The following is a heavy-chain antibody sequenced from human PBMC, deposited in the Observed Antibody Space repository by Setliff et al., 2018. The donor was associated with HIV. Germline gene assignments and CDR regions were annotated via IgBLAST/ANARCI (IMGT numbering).Heavy chain of an antibody. D-gene: IGHD3-3*01. V-gene: IGHV4-39*07. Sequence: PSETLSLTCTVSGGSISSSSYYGGWNRQPQGKGLEWIGSSYYIGSTDHHPSLKRRVSIALDTSKNQFSLRLNSATVADTPVYYCARVQYNRWSSYFWEHLQLDARSQGTQVTV. CDR1: GGSISSSSYY. CDR3: ARVQYNRWSSYFWEHLQLDA. J-gene: IGHJ5*02. CDR2: SYYIGST.